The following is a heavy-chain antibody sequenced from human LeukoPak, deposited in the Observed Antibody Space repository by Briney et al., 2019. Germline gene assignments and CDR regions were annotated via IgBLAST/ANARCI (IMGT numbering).Heavy chain of an antibody. J-gene: IGHJ4*02. V-gene: IGHV4-34*01. D-gene: IGHD3-16*02. CDR3: ARATFSDYVWGSYRYPLQRSRLDY. CDR2: INHSGST. Sequence: PSETLSLTCAVYGGSFSGYYWSWIRQPPGKGLEWIGEINHSGSTNYNPSLKSRVTISVDTSKNQFSLKLSSVTAADTAVYYCARATFSDYVWGSYRYPLQRSRLDYWGQGTLVTVSS. CDR1: GGSFSGYY.